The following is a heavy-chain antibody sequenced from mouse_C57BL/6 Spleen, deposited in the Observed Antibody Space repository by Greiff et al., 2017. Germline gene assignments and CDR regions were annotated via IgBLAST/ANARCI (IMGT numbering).Heavy chain of an antibody. V-gene: IGHV1-19*01. CDR2: INPYNGGT. CDR1: GYTFTDYY. Sequence: VQLQQSGPVLVKPGASVKMSCKASGYTFTDYYMNWVKQSHGKSLEWIGVINPYNGGTSYNQKFKGKATLTVDKSSSTAYMELNSLTSDDSAVYYCAVDYGTSTGFAYWGQGTLVTVS. J-gene: IGHJ3*01. CDR3: AVDYGTSTGFAY. D-gene: IGHD1-1*01.